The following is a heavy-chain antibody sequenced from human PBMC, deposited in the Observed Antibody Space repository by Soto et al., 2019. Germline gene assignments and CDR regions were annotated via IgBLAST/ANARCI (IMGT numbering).Heavy chain of an antibody. CDR1: GFTFSSYA. CDR2: ISGSGGST. D-gene: IGHD4-17*01. CDR3: AKDLLVSVTTVTSFDY. J-gene: IGHJ4*02. Sequence: LRLSCAASGFTFSSYAMSWVRQAPGKGLEWVSAISGSGGSTYYADSVKGRFTISRDNSKNTLYLQMNSLRAEDTAVYYCAKDLLVSVTTVTSFDYWGQGTLVTVSS. V-gene: IGHV3-23*01.